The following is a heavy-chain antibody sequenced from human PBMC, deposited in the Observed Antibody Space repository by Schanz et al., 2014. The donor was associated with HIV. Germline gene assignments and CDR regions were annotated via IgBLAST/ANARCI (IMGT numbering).Heavy chain of an antibody. Sequence: QVQLVQSGAEVKKSGSSVKVSCKASGGTIRNLGITWVRQAPGQGLEWMGVINIMLGKTNYAKKFQGRVSMTADQSTSTAYMEVSSLRSDDTAVYYCVRGVIYYDSGSYYNYFDYWGQGTLVTVSS. J-gene: IGHJ4*02. CDR3: VRGVIYYDSGSYYNYFDY. V-gene: IGHV1-69*01. CDR2: INIMLGKT. CDR1: GGTIRNLG. D-gene: IGHD3-10*01.